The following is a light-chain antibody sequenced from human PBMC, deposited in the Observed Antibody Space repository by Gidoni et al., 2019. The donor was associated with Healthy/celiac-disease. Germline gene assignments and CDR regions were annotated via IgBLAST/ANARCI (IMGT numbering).Light chain of an antibody. V-gene: IGKV3-15*01. CDR3: QQYNNWPPT. J-gene: IGKJ1*01. CDR2: GAS. CDR1: QSVSSN. Sequence: VVMTQSPATLSVSPGERATLSCRASQSVSSNLAWYQQKAGQAPRLLIYGASTRATGIPARFSGSGSGTEFTLTISSLQSEDFAVYYCQQYNNWPPTFGQGTKVEIK.